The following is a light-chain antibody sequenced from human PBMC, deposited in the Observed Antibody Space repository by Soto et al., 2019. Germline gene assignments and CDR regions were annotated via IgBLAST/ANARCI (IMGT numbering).Light chain of an antibody. CDR2: DAS. J-gene: IGKJ1*01. Sequence: IVLTQSPVTLALSPGERAVLSCRASQSVSTSLAWYQHKAGQAPRLFIYDASKRAPGIPARFSGSGSGTDFTLTISSLEPEDLVVYYCQVRDVWPSFGQGTKVDI. CDR1: QSVSTS. V-gene: IGKV3-11*01. CDR3: QVRDVWPS.